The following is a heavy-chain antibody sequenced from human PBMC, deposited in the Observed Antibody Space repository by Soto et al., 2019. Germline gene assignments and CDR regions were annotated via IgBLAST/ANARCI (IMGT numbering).Heavy chain of an antibody. V-gene: IGHV3-21*01. D-gene: IGHD3-3*01. Sequence: GGSLRLSCAASGFTFSSYSMNWVRQAPGKGLEWVSSISSSSSYIYYADSVKGRFTISRDNAKNSLYLQMNSLRAEDTAVYYCARAELRFLEWLTTDNYYGMDVWGQGTTVTVPS. CDR3: ARAELRFLEWLTTDNYYGMDV. CDR2: ISSSSSYI. CDR1: GFTFSSYS. J-gene: IGHJ6*02.